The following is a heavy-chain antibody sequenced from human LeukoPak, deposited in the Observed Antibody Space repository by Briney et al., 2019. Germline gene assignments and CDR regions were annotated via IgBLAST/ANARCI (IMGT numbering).Heavy chain of an antibody. V-gene: IGHV3-48*01. Sequence: GGSLRLSCVASGFTFSTYGMTWVRQAPGKGLEWVSYISRSITTIYYADSVKGRFTISRDNAENSLHLQMNGLRAEDTAVYYCARDDCSTSSCQKHQNWFDPWGQGTLVTVSS. CDR1: GFTFSTYG. CDR3: ARDDCSTSSCQKHQNWFDP. CDR2: ISRSITTI. D-gene: IGHD2-2*01. J-gene: IGHJ5*02.